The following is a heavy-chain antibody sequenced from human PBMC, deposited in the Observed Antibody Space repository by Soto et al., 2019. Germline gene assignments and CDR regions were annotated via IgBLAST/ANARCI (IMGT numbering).Heavy chain of an antibody. CDR2: ISYDGSNK. CDR1: GFTFSSYG. CDR3: AKDPQERGYSYGELDY. V-gene: IGHV3-30*18. Sequence: PGGSLRLSCAASGFTFSSYGMHWVRQAPGKGLEWVAVISYDGSNKYYADSVKGRFTISRDNSKNTLYLQMNSLRAEDTAVYYCAKDPQERGYSYGELDYWGQGT. J-gene: IGHJ4*02. D-gene: IGHD5-18*01.